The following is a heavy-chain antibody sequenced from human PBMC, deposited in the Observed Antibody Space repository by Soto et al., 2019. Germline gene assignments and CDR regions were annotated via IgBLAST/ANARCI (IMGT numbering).Heavy chain of an antibody. Sequence: GGSLRLSCAASGFTFSSYGMHWVRQAPGKGLEWVAVISYDGSNKYYADSVKGRFTISRDNSKNTPYLQMNSLRAEDTAVYYCAKASERYFDWFYFDYWGQGTLVTVSS. D-gene: IGHD3-9*01. CDR1: GFTFSSYG. V-gene: IGHV3-30*18. CDR2: ISYDGSNK. J-gene: IGHJ4*02. CDR3: AKASERYFDWFYFDY.